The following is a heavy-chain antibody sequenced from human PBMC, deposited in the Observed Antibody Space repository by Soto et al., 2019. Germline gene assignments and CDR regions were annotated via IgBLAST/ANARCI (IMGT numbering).Heavy chain of an antibody. J-gene: IGHJ4*02. D-gene: IGHD2-21*01. CDR1: GESISSSSYY. CDR3: GRQRKTVVNKAYFEH. CDR2: IYYSGRT. V-gene: IGHV4-39*01. Sequence: SETLSLTCIVSGESISSSSYYWGWIRQPPGKGLEWIGSIYYSGRTYYNPSFKSRVTISIDTSKNQFSLKLSSVTATDTAVYYCGRQRKTVVNKAYFEHWGQGALVTVSS.